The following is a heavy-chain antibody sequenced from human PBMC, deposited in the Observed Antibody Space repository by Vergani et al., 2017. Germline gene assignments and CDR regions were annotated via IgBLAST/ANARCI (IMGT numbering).Heavy chain of an antibody. CDR2: ISGSGGST. CDR1: GFTFDDYA. D-gene: IGHD3-3*01. V-gene: IGHV3-23*04. Sequence: EVQLVESGGGLVQPGRSLRLSCAASGFTFDDYAMSWVRQAPGKGLEWVSAISGSGGSTYYADSVKGRFTISRDNSKNTLYLQMNSLRAEDTAVYYCAKPYDFWSGYDPWGQGTLVTVSS. J-gene: IGHJ5*02. CDR3: AKPYDFWSGYDP.